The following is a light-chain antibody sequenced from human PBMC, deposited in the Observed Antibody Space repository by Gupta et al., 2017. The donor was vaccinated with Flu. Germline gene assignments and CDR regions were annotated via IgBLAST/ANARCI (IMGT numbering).Light chain of an antibody. CDR3: QQSYSTL. Sequence: DIQVTQSPPSLSASVGDRVTISCRASQSSSNYLNWYQQKPGKAPKLLISAASTLQSGVPSRFSGSGSGTDFTLTINNLQPEDIATYYCQQSYSTLFGQGTKVEIK. CDR1: QSSSNY. CDR2: AAS. J-gene: IGKJ1*01. V-gene: IGKV1-39*01.